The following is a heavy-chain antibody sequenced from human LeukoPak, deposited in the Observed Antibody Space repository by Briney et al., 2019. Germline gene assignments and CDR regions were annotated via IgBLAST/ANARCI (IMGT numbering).Heavy chain of an antibody. J-gene: IGHJ6*03. CDR2: ISGSGGST. V-gene: IGHV3-23*01. D-gene: IGHD3-10*01. Sequence: GGSLRLSCAASGFTFSSYAMSWVRQAPGKGLEWVSAISGSGGSTYYADSVKGRFTISRDNSKNTLYLQMNSLRAEDTAVYYCAKDAFTYYGSGSSHMDVWGKGTTVTISS. CDR3: AKDAFTYYGSGSSHMDV. CDR1: GFTFSSYA.